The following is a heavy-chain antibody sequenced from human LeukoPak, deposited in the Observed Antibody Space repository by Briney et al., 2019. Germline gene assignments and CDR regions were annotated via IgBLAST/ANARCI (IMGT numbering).Heavy chain of an antibody. Sequence: SQTLSLTCAVSGGSISSGGYSWSWIRQPPGKGLECIGYIYHSGSTYYNPSLKSRVTISVDRSKNQFSLNLSSVTAADTAVYYCARGDYYDSSGTAVPFDIWGQGTMVTVSS. D-gene: IGHD3-22*01. CDR3: ARGDYYDSSGTAVPFDI. CDR1: GGSISSGGYS. CDR2: IYHSGST. J-gene: IGHJ3*02. V-gene: IGHV4-30-2*01.